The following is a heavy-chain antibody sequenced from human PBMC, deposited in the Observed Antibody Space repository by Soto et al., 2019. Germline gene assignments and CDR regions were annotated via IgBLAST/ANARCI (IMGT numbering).Heavy chain of an antibody. V-gene: IGHV3-23*01. CDR2: ISGTGGST. CDR3: AKEGNRGRGPDD. J-gene: IGHJ4*02. CDR1: GFIFSNYV. Sequence: EVQLLESGGGLVQPGGSLRLSCAASGFIFSNYVLSLVRQATGKGLEWVSAISGTGGSTYYADSVKGRFTISRDDSKNMLYVQMNSLRVEDTAVYYCAKEGNRGRGPDDWGQGTMVTVSS. D-gene: IGHD3-10*01.